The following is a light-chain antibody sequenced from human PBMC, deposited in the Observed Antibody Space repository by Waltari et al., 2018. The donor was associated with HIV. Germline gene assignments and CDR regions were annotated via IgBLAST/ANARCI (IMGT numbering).Light chain of an antibody. CDR1: RSNIGSNH. J-gene: IGLJ3*02. Sequence: QSVLTQPPSASGTPGQRVTISCSGSRSNIGSNHVYWYQQIPGTAPKPLIYRNNQRPAGGPYRFSGSKSGTSASLAISGLRSEDEADYYCATWDDSLSGWVFGGGTKLTVL. V-gene: IGLV1-47*01. CDR3: ATWDDSLSGWV. CDR2: RNN.